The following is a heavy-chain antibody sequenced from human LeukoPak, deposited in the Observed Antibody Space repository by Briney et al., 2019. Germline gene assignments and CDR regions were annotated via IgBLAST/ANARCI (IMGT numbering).Heavy chain of an antibody. Sequence: GGSLRLSCAASGFTFDDYGMSWVRQAPGKGLEWVSGINWNGGSTSYADSVKGRFTISRDNAKDSLYLQMNSLRAEDTALYYCARGRLYYYDSSGYLLMDYFDYWGQGTLVTVSS. CDR3: ARGRLYYYDSSGYLLMDYFDY. V-gene: IGHV3-20*04. J-gene: IGHJ4*02. CDR1: GFTFDDYG. CDR2: INWNGGST. D-gene: IGHD3-22*01.